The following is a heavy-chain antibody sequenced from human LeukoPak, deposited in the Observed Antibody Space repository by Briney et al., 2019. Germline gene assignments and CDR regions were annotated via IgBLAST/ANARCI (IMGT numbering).Heavy chain of an antibody. CDR1: GGSISNYY. CDR3: ARGGGWGNWNDAVDY. V-gene: IGHV4-59*01. Sequence: SETLSLTCTVSGGSISNYYWSWIRQTPGKGLEWIGYIHSSGSTKYNPSLKSPVSISVDTSKNQFSLKVNSVTAADTAVYYCARGGGWGNWNDAVDYWGQGTLVTVSS. CDR2: IHSSGST. D-gene: IGHD1-1*01. J-gene: IGHJ4*02.